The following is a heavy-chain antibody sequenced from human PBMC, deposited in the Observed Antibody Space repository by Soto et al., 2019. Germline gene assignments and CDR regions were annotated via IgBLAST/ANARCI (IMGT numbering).Heavy chain of an antibody. Sequence: QVQLQESGPGLLKPSETLSLTCTVSGGSISSYFYIWVRQPPGKGLEWIGSVYYTGTTDYNPSLKSRVTISVDTSKTQFSLNLRSVTAADTAVDYCASDLEAVTRAFDYWGRGTLVTVSS. CDR2: VYYTGTT. J-gene: IGHJ4*02. CDR3: ASDLEAVTRAFDY. D-gene: IGHD6-13*01. V-gene: IGHV4-59*01. CDR1: GGSISSYF.